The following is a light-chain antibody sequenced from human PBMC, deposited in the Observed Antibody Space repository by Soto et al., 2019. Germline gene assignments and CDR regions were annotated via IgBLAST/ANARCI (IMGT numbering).Light chain of an antibody. J-gene: IGLJ1*01. V-gene: IGLV2-14*01. Sequence: QSALTQPASVSGSPGQSITISCTGTSSDIGTYNYVSWYQHHPGKAPKLMLYEVTNRPSGVSNRFSGSKSGNTASLTISGLRAEDEADYYCTSYTSDSTPYVFGTGTQLTVL. CDR1: SSDIGTYNY. CDR2: EVT. CDR3: TSYTSDSTPYV.